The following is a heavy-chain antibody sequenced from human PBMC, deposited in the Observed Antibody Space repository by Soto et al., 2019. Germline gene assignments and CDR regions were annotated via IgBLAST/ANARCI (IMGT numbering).Heavy chain of an antibody. J-gene: IGHJ6*02. CDR3: AADQNTPRLAYYYYGMDV. CDR1: GYTFTSYD. D-gene: IGHD2-2*02. V-gene: IGHV1-8*01. CDR2: MNPNSGNT. Sequence: ASVKVSCKASGYTFTSYDINWVRQATGQGLEWMGWMNPNSGNTGYAQKFQGRVTITRDMSTSTAYMELSSLRSEDTAVYYCAADQNTPRLAYYYYGMDVWGQGTTVTVSS.